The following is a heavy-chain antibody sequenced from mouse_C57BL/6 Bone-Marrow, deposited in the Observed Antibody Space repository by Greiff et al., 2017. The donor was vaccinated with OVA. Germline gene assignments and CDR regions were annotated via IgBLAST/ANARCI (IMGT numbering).Heavy chain of an antibody. V-gene: IGHV5-4*01. CDR1: GFTFSSYA. Sequence: DVMLVESGGGLVKPGGSLKLSCAASGFTFSSYAMSWVRQTPEKRLEWVATISDGGSYTYYPDNVKGRFTISRDNAKNNLYLQMSHLKSEDTAMYYCAREDYGSSYGFDYWGQGTTLTVSS. CDR3: AREDYGSSYGFDY. D-gene: IGHD1-1*01. CDR2: ISDGGSYT. J-gene: IGHJ2*01.